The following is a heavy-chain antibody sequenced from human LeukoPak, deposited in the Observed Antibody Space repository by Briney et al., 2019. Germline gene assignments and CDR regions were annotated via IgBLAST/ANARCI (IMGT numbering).Heavy chain of an antibody. V-gene: IGHV1-2*02. J-gene: IGHJ6*03. CDR1: GYTFTSYY. D-gene: IGHD5-18*01. CDR3: ARYPRRYSYGPYYYYMDV. Sequence: ASVKVSCKASGYTFTSYYMHWVRQAPGQGLEWMGWINPNSGGTNYAQKFQGRVTMTRDTSISTAYMELSRLRSDDTAVYYCARYPRRYSYGPYYYYMDVWGKGTTVTVSS. CDR2: INPNSGGT.